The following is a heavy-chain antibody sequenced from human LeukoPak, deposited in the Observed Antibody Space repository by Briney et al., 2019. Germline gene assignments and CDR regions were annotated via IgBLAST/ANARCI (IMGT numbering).Heavy chain of an antibody. V-gene: IGHV4-34*01. CDR3: ARVFPAEDYFDY. CDR1: GGSFSGYY. Sequence: SPSETRSLTCAVYGGSFSGYYWSWIRQPPGKGLEWIGEINHSGSTNYNPSLKSRVTISVDTSKNQFSLKLSSVTAADTAVYYCARVFPAEDYFDYWGQGTLVTVSS. CDR2: INHSGST. J-gene: IGHJ4*02. D-gene: IGHD2-2*01.